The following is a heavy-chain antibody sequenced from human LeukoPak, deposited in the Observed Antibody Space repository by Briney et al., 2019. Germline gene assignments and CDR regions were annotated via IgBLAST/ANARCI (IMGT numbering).Heavy chain of an antibody. D-gene: IGHD3-10*01. Sequence: PSETLSLTCTVSGGSISSHYWSWIRQPPGKGLEWIGYIYYSGSTNYNPSLKSRVTISVDTSKNQFSLKLSSVTAADTAVYYCAKGEGSTVTSQMVRGVTHNWFDPWGQGTLVTVSS. CDR3: AKGEGSTVTSQMVRGVTHNWFDP. J-gene: IGHJ5*02. CDR2: IYYSGST. CDR1: GGSISSHY. V-gene: IGHV4-59*08.